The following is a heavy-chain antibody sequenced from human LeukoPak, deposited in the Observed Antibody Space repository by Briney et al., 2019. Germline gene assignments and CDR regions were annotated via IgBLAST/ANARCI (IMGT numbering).Heavy chain of an antibody. V-gene: IGHV4-34*01. CDR3: ARGQDIVVVVAATDKFDY. J-gene: IGHJ4*02. CDR1: GGSFSGYY. Sequence: SETLSLTCAVYGGSFSGYYWSWIRQPPGKGLEWIGEINHSGSTNYNPSLKSRVTISVDPSKNQFSMKLSSVTAADTAVYYCARGQDIVVVVAATDKFDYWGQGTLVTVSS. CDR2: INHSGST. D-gene: IGHD2-15*01.